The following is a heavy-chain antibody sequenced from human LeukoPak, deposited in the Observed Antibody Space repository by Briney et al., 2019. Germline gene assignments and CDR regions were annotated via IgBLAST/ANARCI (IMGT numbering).Heavy chain of an antibody. Sequence: ASVNVSCKASVYTFTSYDINGVRQATGQGLEGMGWMNPNSGNTGYAQKFQGRVTMTRNTSISTAYMELSSLRSEDTAVYYCARSRYYDSSGYSYYYYYYMDVWGKGTTVTISS. V-gene: IGHV1-8*01. J-gene: IGHJ6*03. CDR3: ARSRYYDSSGYSYYYYYYMDV. D-gene: IGHD3-22*01. CDR2: MNPNSGNT. CDR1: VYTFTSYD.